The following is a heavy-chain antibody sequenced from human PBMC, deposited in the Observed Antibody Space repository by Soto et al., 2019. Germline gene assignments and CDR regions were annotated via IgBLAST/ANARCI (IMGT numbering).Heavy chain of an antibody. CDR2: INAGNGNT. D-gene: IGHD6-19*01. CDR1: GYTFTGYA. Sequence: QVQVVQSGAEEKKPGASVKVSCTASGYTFTGYAMHWVRQAPGQRLEWMGWINAGNGNTKYSQKFQGRVTITRDTSESTAYMELSSLRSEDTAGYYCARAVAVPADFDYWGQGTLVTVSP. V-gene: IGHV1-3*05. J-gene: IGHJ4*02. CDR3: ARAVAVPADFDY.